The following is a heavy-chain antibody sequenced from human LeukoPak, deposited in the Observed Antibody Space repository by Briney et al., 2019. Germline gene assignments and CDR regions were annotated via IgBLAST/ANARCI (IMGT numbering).Heavy chain of an antibody. CDR2: IYHSGST. CDR1: GGSISSGGYS. V-gene: IGHV4-30-2*01. Sequence: SETLSLTCAVSGGSISSGGYSWSWIRQPPGKGLEWIGYIYHSGSTYYNPSLKSRVTISVDRSKNQFSLKLSSVTAADTAVYYCARDSGYCSSTSCNSWFDPWGQGTLVTVSS. D-gene: IGHD2-2*02. J-gene: IGHJ5*02. CDR3: ARDSGYCSSTSCNSWFDP.